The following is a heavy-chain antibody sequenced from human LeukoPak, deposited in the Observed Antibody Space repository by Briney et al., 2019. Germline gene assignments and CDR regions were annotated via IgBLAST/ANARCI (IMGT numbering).Heavy chain of an antibody. J-gene: IGHJ4*02. CDR2: MNPNSANT. V-gene: IGHV1-8*01. D-gene: IGHD2-8*02. Sequence: AASVKVSCKASGYTFTTYDINWVRQATGQGLELMGWMNPNSANTGYAQKFQGRVTITRNTSISTAYMELNSLRSDDTAVYYCARARLVRGPVTPLYYFDYWGQGVLVTVSS. CDR3: ARARLVRGPVTPLYYFDY. CDR1: GYTFTTYD.